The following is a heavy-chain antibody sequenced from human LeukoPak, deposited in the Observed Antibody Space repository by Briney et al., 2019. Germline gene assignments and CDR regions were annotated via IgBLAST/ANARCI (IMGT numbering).Heavy chain of an antibody. CDR2: ISGSGGST. V-gene: IGHV3-23*01. Sequence: GGSLRLSCAASGFTFSSYAMSWVRQAPGKGLEWVSAISGSGGSTYYADSVKGRFTISRDNTKNTLYLQMNSLRAEDTAVYYCANTFRGIPYYFDYWGQGTLVTVSS. CDR1: GFTFSSYA. CDR3: ANTFRGIPYYFDY. D-gene: IGHD3-16*01. J-gene: IGHJ4*02.